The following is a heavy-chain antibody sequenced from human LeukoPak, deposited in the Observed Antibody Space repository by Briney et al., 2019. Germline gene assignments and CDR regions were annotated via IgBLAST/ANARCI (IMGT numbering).Heavy chain of an antibody. V-gene: IGHV2-5*02. CDR2: IYWDDDK. Sequence: SGPTLVNPTQTLTLTCTFSGFSLSTSGVGVGWIRQPPGKALEWLALIYWDDDKRYSPSLKSRLTITKDTSKNQVVLTMTNMDPVDTATYYCAQTCSGGSCYSGSEWFDPWGQGTLVTVSS. CDR3: AQTCSGGSCYSGSEWFDP. D-gene: IGHD2-15*01. CDR1: GFSLSTSGVG. J-gene: IGHJ5*02.